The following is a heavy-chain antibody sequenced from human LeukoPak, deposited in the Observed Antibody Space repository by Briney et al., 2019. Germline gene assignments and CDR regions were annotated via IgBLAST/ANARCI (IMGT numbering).Heavy chain of an antibody. CDR1: GGTFSSYA. J-gene: IGHJ5*02. CDR2: IIPIFGTA. Sequence: ASVKVSCKASGGTFSSYAISWVRQAPGQGLEWMGGIIPIFGTANYAQKFQGRVTITADESTSTAYVELSSLRSEDTAVYYCARAPPGGYNWNRGWFDPWGQGTLVTVSS. D-gene: IGHD1-20*01. CDR3: ARAPPGGYNWNRGWFDP. V-gene: IGHV1-69*13.